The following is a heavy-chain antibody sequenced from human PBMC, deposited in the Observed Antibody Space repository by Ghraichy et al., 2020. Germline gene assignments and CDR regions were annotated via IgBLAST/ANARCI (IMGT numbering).Heavy chain of an antibody. V-gene: IGHV4-4*02. CDR3: ARPGMSVAGRVRAFNV. Sequence: SETLSLTCAVSGGSISSDIWWSWVRQPPGKGLEWIGEIYHSGSTDYNPSLKSRVTISVDNSKHQFSLKLSSVTAADTAVYYCARPGMSVAGRVRAFNVWGQGTMVTVSS. CDR1: GGSISSDIW. CDR2: IYHSGST. J-gene: IGHJ3*01. D-gene: IGHD6-19*01.